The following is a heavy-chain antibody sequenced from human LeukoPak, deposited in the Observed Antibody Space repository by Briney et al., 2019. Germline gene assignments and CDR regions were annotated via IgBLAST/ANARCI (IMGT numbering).Heavy chain of an antibody. CDR2: IIPIFGTA. J-gene: IGHJ4*02. CDR1: GGTFSSYA. CDR3: ARHYYDGSGYYYARLGFDY. V-gene: IGHV1-69*13. Sequence: SVKVSCKASGGTFSSYAISWVRQAPGQGLEWMGGIIPIFGTANYAQKFQGRVTITADESTSTAYMGLSSLRSEDTAVYYCARHYYDGSGYYYARLGFDYWGQGTLVTVSS. D-gene: IGHD3-22*01.